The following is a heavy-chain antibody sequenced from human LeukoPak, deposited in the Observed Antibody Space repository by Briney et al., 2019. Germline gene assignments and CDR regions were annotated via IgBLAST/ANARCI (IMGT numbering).Heavy chain of an antibody. CDR1: GVPISTYY. Sequence: SETLSLTCSVSGVPISTYYWSWIRQPAGKGLEWIGRIYTSGSTNYNPSLKSRVTMSVDTSKNQFSLKLSSVTAADTAVYYCARDDGNSDYFDYWGQGTLVTVSS. D-gene: IGHD4-23*01. V-gene: IGHV4-4*07. J-gene: IGHJ4*02. CDR3: ARDDGNSDYFDY. CDR2: IYTSGST.